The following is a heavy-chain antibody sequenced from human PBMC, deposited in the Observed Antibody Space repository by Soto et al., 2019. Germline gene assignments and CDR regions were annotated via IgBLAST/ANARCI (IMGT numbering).Heavy chain of an antibody. CDR3: AKGMTTVLNYFDY. Sequence: EVQLVESGGGLVQPGRSLRLSCAASGFTFDDYAMHWVRQAPGKGLEWVSGISWNSGSIGYADSVKGRFTISRDNAKNSLYLQMNSLRAEDTALYYCAKGMTTVLNYFDYRGQGTLVTVSS. D-gene: IGHD4-17*01. J-gene: IGHJ4*02. CDR1: GFTFDDYA. CDR2: ISWNSGSI. V-gene: IGHV3-9*01.